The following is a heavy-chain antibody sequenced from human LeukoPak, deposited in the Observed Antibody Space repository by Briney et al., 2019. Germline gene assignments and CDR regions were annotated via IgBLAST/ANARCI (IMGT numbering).Heavy chain of an antibody. CDR3: ARESTSWYFDL. V-gene: IGHV3-53*01. J-gene: IGHJ2*01. Sequence: GGSLRLSCAASGFTVSSNYMSWVRQAPGKGLEWVSVIYSGGSTYYADSVKGRFTISGDNSKNTLYLQMNGLRAEDTAVYYCARESTSWYFDLWGRGTLVTVSS. CDR2: IYSGGST. D-gene: IGHD2-2*01. CDR1: GFTVSSNY.